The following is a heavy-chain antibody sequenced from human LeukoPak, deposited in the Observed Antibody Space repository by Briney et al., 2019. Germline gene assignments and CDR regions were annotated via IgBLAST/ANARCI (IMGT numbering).Heavy chain of an antibody. Sequence: GASVKVSCKASGYTFTSYGINWVRQAPGQGLEWMGWIRYYNGNTNYAQKVQGRVTMTTDTSTSTAYMELRSLRSDDTAVYYCARGHYYDSSGTTFDYWGQGTLVTVSS. CDR2: IRYYNGNT. CDR3: ARGHYYDSSGTTFDY. D-gene: IGHD3-22*01. J-gene: IGHJ4*02. V-gene: IGHV1-18*01. CDR1: GYTFTSYG.